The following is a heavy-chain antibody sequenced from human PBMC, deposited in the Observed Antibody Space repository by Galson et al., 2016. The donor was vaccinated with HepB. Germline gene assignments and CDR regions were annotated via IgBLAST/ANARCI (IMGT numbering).Heavy chain of an antibody. Sequence: SLRLSCAASGFIFSSYGFYWVRQTPGKGLEWVAVISYEGSNKNYADSVKGRFIISRDNSRTTVYLQIDSLRSEDAAVYYCARDPASRYCTGGSCYALRGDVWGQGTTVTVSS. V-gene: IGHV3-30*14. CDR2: ISYEGSNK. J-gene: IGHJ6*02. CDR1: GFIFSSYG. D-gene: IGHD2-15*01. CDR3: ARDPASRYCTGGSCYALRGDV.